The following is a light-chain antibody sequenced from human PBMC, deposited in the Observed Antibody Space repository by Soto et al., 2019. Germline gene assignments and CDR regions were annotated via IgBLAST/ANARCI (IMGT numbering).Light chain of an antibody. CDR1: LSISRY. V-gene: IGKV1-39*01. CDR2: DAS. CDR3: QQSYITPWT. Sequence: EIQMTQTPSSLSASVGDRVTITCRASLSISRYLSWYQQKAGKAPNLLIYDASNLQSGVPSRFSGSGSATDFTLTISSLQPEDFATYYCQQSYITPWTFGQGTKVDNK. J-gene: IGKJ1*01.